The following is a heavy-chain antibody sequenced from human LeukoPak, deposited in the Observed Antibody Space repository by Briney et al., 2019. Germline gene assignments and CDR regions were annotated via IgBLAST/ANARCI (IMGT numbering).Heavy chain of an antibody. Sequence: GGSLRLSCAASGFTFSSYAMHWVRQAPGKGLEWVAVRTYDGRNKYYADSVKGRFTISRDNSKNTLYLQMNSLRAEDTAVYYCASLEIVVMVAVPFESNRFDPWGQGTLVTVSS. V-gene: IGHV3-30*04. CDR2: RTYDGRNK. CDR1: GFTFSSYA. J-gene: IGHJ5*02. CDR3: ASLEIVVMVAVPFESNRFDP. D-gene: IGHD2-15*01.